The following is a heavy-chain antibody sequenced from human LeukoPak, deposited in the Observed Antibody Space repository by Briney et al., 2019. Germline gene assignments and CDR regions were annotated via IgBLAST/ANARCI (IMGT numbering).Heavy chain of an antibody. Sequence: SETLSLPCAVSGGSFRGYYWSWIRPPPGKGLGWVGEINHSGSTNYNPSLKSRVTISVDTSKNQFSLKLSSVTAADTAVYYCARGKKRSLYYYDSSGYDFDYWGQGTLVTVSS. CDR2: INHSGST. D-gene: IGHD3-22*01. J-gene: IGHJ4*02. CDR1: GGSFRGYY. V-gene: IGHV4-34*01. CDR3: ARGKKRSLYYYDSSGYDFDY.